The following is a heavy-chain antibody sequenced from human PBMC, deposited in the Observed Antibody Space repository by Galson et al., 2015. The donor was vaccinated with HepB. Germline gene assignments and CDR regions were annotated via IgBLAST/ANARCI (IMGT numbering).Heavy chain of an antibody. D-gene: IGHD1-26*01. Sequence: SLRLSCAASGLVFNGYGVHWVRQAPGEGLEWVSVISTDGNNKYYADSVKGRFTISRDNAKNSLYLQMNSLRDEDTAVYYCARRSSGNSFDYWGRGTLVTVSS. CDR2: ISTDGNNK. CDR1: GLVFNGYG. CDR3: ARRSSGNSFDY. V-gene: IGHV3-30*03. J-gene: IGHJ4*02.